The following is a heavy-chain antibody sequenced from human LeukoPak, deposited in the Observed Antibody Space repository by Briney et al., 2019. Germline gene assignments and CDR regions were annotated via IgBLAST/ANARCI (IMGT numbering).Heavy chain of an antibody. V-gene: IGHV4-39*01. CDR3: ASLVSSAYSTFDC. J-gene: IGHJ4*02. Sequence: SETLSLTRTVSGGSVSSTSYFWGWIRQPPGNGLEWIGSIKYSGSTYYNPSLKSRVTISVDTSKNQFSLELSSVTAADTAVYYCASLVSSAYSTFDCWGQGTLVTVSS. CDR1: GGSVSSTSYF. D-gene: IGHD3-22*01. CDR2: IKYSGST.